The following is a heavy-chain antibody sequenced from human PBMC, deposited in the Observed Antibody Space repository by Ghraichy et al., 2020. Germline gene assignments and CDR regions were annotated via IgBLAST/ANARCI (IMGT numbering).Heavy chain of an antibody. J-gene: IGHJ4*02. V-gene: IGHV4-30-4*07. CDR3: ARVNYYDSSGYYYLDY. CDR2: IYYSGST. D-gene: IGHD3-22*01. Sequence: SQTLSLTCAVSGGSISIGGYSWSWIRQPPGKGLEWIWYIYYSGSTYYNQSLKSRVTISVDTSKNQFSLKLSSVTAADTAVYYCARVNYYDSSGYYYLDYWGQGTLVTVSS. CDR1: GGSISIGGYS.